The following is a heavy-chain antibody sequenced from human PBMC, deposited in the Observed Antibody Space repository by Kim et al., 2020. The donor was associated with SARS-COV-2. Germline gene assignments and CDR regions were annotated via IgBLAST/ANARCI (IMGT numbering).Heavy chain of an antibody. D-gene: IGHD6-13*01. CDR1: GYSFTSYW. CDR2: IYPGDSDT. J-gene: IGHJ6*02. V-gene: IGHV5-51*01. CDR3: ARASDSSWKVLYYAMDV. Sequence: GESLKISCKGSGYSFTSYWLGWVRQMPGKGLEWMGFIYPGDSDTRYSPSFRGQVTISVDKSIRTAYLQWSSLKASDTATYYCARASDSSWKVLYYAMDVWGQGTTVTVSS.